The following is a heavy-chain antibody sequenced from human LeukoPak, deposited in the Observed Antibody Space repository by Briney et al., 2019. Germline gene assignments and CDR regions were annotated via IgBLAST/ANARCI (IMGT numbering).Heavy chain of an antibody. J-gene: IGHJ3*02. CDR3: ARVREYSSSAPDVDI. V-gene: IGHV4-30-2*01. CDR1: GGSVSISSYY. D-gene: IGHD6-6*01. CDR2: IYHSGST. Sequence: PSETLSLTCTVSGGSVSISSYYWSWIRQPPGKGLEWIGYIYHSGSTYYNPSLKSRVTISVDRSKNQFSLKLSSVTAADTAVYYCARVREYSSSAPDVDIWGQGTMVTVSS.